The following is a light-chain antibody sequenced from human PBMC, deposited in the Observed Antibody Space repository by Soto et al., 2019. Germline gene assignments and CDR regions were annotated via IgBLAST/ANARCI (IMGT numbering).Light chain of an antibody. J-gene: IGLJ2*01. V-gene: IGLV2-14*03. CDR3: TSWTTSTTMT. CDR1: SSYIGAYNF. Sequence: QSVLTQPASVSGSPGQSITISCTGTSSYIGAYNFVSWYQQHPGKAPKLMLYDVNIRPSGVSNRFSGSKSGNTASLTISGLQAEDEADYYCTSWTTSTTMTFGGG. CDR2: DVN.